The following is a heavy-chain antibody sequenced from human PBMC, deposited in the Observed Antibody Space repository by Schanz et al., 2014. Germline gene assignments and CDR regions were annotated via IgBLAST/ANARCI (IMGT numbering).Heavy chain of an antibody. J-gene: IGHJ4*02. Sequence: QVQLVQSGAEVKKPGASVRVSCKASGYTFTTYYVNWVRQATGQGLEWMGWMNPTTGNKGYAQNFQGRVTMTRNTSLKTAYMEMTDLKFEDAGVYDCAIHYGDRPSWGQGTLIAVSS. CDR2: MNPTTGNK. V-gene: IGHV1-8*01. CDR3: AIHYGDRPS. CDR1: GYTFTTYY. D-gene: IGHD4-17*01.